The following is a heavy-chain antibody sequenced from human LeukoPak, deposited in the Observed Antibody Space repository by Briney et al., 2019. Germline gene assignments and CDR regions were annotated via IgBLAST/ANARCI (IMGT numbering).Heavy chain of an antibody. CDR1: GYTFTGYY. CDR3: ARVSGYCTNGVCPPVGY. V-gene: IGHV1-2*02. D-gene: IGHD2-8*01. J-gene: IGHJ4*02. Sequence: ASVKVSCRASGYTFTGYYMHWVRQAPGQGLEWMGWINPNSGGTNYAQKFQGRVTMTRDTSISTAYMELSRLRSDDTAVYYCARVSGYCTNGVCPPVGYWGQGTLVTVSS. CDR2: INPNSGGT.